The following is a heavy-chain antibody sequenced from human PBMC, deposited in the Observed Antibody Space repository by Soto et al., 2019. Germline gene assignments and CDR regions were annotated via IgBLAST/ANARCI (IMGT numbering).Heavy chain of an antibody. V-gene: IGHV5-10-1*01. CDR2: IDPSDSYT. D-gene: IGHD3-10*01. Sequence: GESLKISCKGSGYSFTSYWISWVRQMPGKGLEWMGRIDPSDSYTNYSPSFQCHVTISADKSISTAYLQWSSLKASDTAMYYCARHASYYSLGSYYSDYYYRLDVSAQGTTVTVSS. J-gene: IGHJ6*02. CDR1: GYSFTSYW. CDR3: ARHASYYSLGSYYSDYYYRLDV.